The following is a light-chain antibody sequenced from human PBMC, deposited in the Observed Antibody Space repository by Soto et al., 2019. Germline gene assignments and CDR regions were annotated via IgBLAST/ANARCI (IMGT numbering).Light chain of an antibody. CDR2: EGS. CDR3: CSYAGSSRV. V-gene: IGLV2-23*01. Sequence: QSALTQPASVSGSPGQSITISCTGTSSDVGSYNIVSWYQQHPGKAPKLMIYEGSKRPSGVSNRFSGSKSGNTASLTISGLQAEDEAVYYCCSYAGSSRVFGGGTKPTVL. CDR1: SSDVGSYNI. J-gene: IGLJ3*02.